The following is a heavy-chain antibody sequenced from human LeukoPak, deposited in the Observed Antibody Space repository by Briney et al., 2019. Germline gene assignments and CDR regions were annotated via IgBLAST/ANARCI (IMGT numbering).Heavy chain of an antibody. V-gene: IGHV3-30*04. J-gene: IGHJ4*02. CDR1: GFSFGKYA. Sequence: GXXLXLSXAASGFSFGKYAMHWVRQAPGKGLEWVADISYDGGHTDYIASVKGRFTVSRDNSKNMLFLQMSSLRPEDAAVYFCATESSLTRWGQGTLVTVS. CDR2: ISYDGGHT. D-gene: IGHD4-11*01. CDR3: ATESSLTR.